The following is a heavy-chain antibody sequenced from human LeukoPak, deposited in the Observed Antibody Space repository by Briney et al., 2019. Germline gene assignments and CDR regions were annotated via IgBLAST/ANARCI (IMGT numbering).Heavy chain of an antibody. Sequence: GGSLRLSCAASGFTFSDHYMDWVRQAPGKGLEWVGRTRNKANSYTTEYAASVKGRFTISRDDSKNSLYLQMNSLKTEDTAVYYCARGPLLWFGEYIIDYWGQGTLVTVSS. J-gene: IGHJ4*02. CDR1: GFTFSDHY. CDR3: ARGPLLWFGEYIIDY. D-gene: IGHD3-10*01. CDR2: TRNKANSYTT. V-gene: IGHV3-72*01.